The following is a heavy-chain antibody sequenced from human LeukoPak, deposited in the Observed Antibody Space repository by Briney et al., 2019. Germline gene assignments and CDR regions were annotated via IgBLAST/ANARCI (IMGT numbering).Heavy chain of an antibody. V-gene: IGHV4-31*03. CDR1: GGSISSGGYY. CDR2: IYYSGST. CDR3: ARARWNDRGSQVDY. D-gene: IGHD1-1*01. J-gene: IGHJ4*02. Sequence: PSETLSLTCTVSGGSISSGGYYWSWIRQHPGKGLEWIGYIYYSGSTYYNPSLKSRVTISADTSKNQFSLKLSSVTAADTAVYYCARARWNDRGSQVDYWGQGTLVTVSS.